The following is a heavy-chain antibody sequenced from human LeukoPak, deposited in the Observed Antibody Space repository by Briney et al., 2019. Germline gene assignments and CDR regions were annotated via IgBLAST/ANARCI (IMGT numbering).Heavy chain of an antibody. V-gene: IGHV4-38-2*02. CDR1: GYSISSDYF. CDR3: ARESPPADY. CDR2: IHHGGTT. Sequence: KTSETLSLTCTVSGYSISSDYFWAWIRQPPGKGPEWIGSIHHGGTTYYNPSLKNRVTISVDTSKNQFSLKLSAVTAADTAVFYCARESPPADYWGQGTLVTVSS. J-gene: IGHJ4*02.